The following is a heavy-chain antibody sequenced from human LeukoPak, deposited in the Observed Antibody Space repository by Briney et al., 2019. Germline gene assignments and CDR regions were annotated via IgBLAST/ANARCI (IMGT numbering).Heavy chain of an antibody. CDR2: ISTSGST. V-gene: IGHV4-4*07. J-gene: IGHJ4*02. Sequence: SETLSLTCTVSGSSISSYYWSWIRQLAGKGLEWIGRISTSGSTNYNPSLRSRVTMSVDPSKNQFSLKLSSVTAADTAVYYCARHGGGIAVAAFYFDQWGQGTLVTVSS. CDR1: GSSISSYY. CDR3: ARHGGGIAVAAFYFDQ. D-gene: IGHD6-19*01.